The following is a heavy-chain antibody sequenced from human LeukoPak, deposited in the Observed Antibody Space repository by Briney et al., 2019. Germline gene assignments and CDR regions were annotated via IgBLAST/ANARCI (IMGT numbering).Heavy chain of an antibody. CDR1: GYTFTSYD. CDR2: MNPNSGNT. D-gene: IGHD3-16*02. Sequence: ASVKVSCKASGYTFTSYDINWVRQATGQGLEWMGWMNPNSGNTGYAQKFQGRVTMTRNTSISTAYMELSSLRSEDTAVYYCARGRRGRPLISYWGSYRYWYWFDPWGQGTLVTVSS. J-gene: IGHJ5*02. V-gene: IGHV1-8*01. CDR3: ARGRRGRPLISYWGSYRYWYWFDP.